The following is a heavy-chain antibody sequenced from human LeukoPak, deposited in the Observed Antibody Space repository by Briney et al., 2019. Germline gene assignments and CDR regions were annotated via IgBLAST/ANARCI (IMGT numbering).Heavy chain of an antibody. CDR1: PFTFSNAW. Sequence: KPGGSLRLSCAASPFTFSNAWMNWVRQAPGKGLEWVGRIKSKTDGGTTDYAAPVKGRFTISRDDSQSTLYLQMNSLETEDTAVYYCTRRSGWSYWYFDLWGRGTLVTVSS. D-gene: IGHD6-13*01. CDR3: TRRSGWSYWYFDL. CDR2: IKSKTDGGTT. V-gene: IGHV3-15*01. J-gene: IGHJ2*01.